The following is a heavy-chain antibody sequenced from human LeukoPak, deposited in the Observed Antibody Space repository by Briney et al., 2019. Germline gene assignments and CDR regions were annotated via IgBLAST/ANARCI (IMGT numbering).Heavy chain of an antibody. V-gene: IGHV3-20*04. CDR1: GFTFDDYG. Sequence: GGSLRLSCAASGFTFDDYGMSWVRQAPGKGLEWVSGINWNGGSTGYADSVKGRFTISRDNAKNSLYLQMNSLRAEDTALYYCARGRGSGTYLGVDYWGQGTLVTVPS. J-gene: IGHJ4*02. CDR2: INWNGGST. CDR3: ARGRGSGTYLGVDY. D-gene: IGHD3-10*01.